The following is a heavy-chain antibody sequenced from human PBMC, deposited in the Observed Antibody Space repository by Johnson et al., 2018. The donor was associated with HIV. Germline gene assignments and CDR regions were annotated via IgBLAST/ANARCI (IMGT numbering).Heavy chain of an antibody. V-gene: IGHV3-30-3*01. J-gene: IGHJ3*02. CDR3: ARVQWLILDAFDI. CDR2: ISYDGSNK. CDR1: GFTFSDYY. Sequence: QVQLVESGGNLVKPGGSLRLSCAASGFTFSDYYMSWIRQAPGKGLEWVAVISYDGSNKYYAASVKGRFTISRDNSKNTLYLQMNSLRAEDTAVYYCARVQWLILDAFDIWGQGTMVTVSS. D-gene: IGHD6-19*01.